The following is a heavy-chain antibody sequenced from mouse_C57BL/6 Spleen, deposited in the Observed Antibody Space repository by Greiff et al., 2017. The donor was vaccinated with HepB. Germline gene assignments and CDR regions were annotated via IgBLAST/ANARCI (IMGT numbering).Heavy chain of an antibody. D-gene: IGHD4-1*01. Sequence: EVQLQESGPGLVKPSQSLSLTCSVTGYSITSGYYWNWIRQFPGNKLEWMGYISYDGSNNYNPSLKNRISITRETSKNQFFLKLNSVTTEDTATYYCAREGTGTNYWGQGTTLTVSS. V-gene: IGHV3-6*01. CDR2: ISYDGSN. J-gene: IGHJ2*01. CDR3: AREGTGTNY. CDR1: GYSITSGYY.